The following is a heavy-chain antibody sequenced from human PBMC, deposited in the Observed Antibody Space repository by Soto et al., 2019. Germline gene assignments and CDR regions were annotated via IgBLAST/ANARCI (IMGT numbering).Heavy chain of an antibody. CDR3: ARVQMATMYFDY. V-gene: IGHV4-59*01. CDR2: IYYSGTH. Sequence: TLSLTCNVSGGSISSYYWSWVRQPPGKGLEWIGYIYYSGTHNYNPSLESRLTISVDTSKNQFSLRLSSVTAADTAVYYCARVQMATMYFDYWGQGTLVTVSS. D-gene: IGHD5-12*01. CDR1: GGSISSYY. J-gene: IGHJ4*02.